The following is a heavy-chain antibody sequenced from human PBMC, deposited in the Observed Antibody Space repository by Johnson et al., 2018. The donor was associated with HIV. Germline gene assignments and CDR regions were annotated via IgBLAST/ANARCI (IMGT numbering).Heavy chain of an antibody. J-gene: IGHJ3*02. CDR1: GFIFSNCG. V-gene: IGHV3-30*02. Sequence: QVQLLESGGGVVQPGRSLRVSCAASGFIFSNCGMHWVRQAPGKGLEWVAFIRYDGSSKYYADSVKGRFTISRDNSKNTLYLQMNSLRAEDTAVYYCAKEGRDCTGGVCYSLAFDIWGQGTMVTVSS. CDR3: AKEGRDCTGGVCYSLAFDI. CDR2: IRYDGSSK. D-gene: IGHD2-8*02.